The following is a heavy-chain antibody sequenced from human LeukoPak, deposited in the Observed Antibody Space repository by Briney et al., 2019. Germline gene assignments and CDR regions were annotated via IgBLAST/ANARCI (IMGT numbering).Heavy chain of an antibody. CDR1: GFTFSSYA. D-gene: IGHD6-19*01. Sequence: GGSLRLSCAASGFTFSSYAMHWVRQAPGKGLEWVAVISYDGSNKYYADSVKGRFTISRDNSKNTLYLQMNSLRAEDTAVYYCARAVAVAGPSDYYFGMDVWGKGTTVTVSS. CDR2: ISYDGSNK. V-gene: IGHV3-30*04. CDR3: ARAVAVAGPSDYYFGMDV. J-gene: IGHJ6*04.